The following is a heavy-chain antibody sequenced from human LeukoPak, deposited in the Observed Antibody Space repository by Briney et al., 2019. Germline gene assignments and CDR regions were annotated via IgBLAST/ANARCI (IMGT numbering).Heavy chain of an antibody. D-gene: IGHD1-26*01. CDR1: GASISSYY. V-gene: IGHV4-4*07. CDR2: IYTSGST. CDR3: ARDRWMEYVVGATAGYYFDY. J-gene: IGHJ4*02. Sequence: SETLSLTCTVSGASISSYYWSWIRQPAGKGLEWIGRIYTSGSTNYNPSLKSRVTISVDTSKNQFSLSLSSVTAADTAVYYCARDRWMEYVVGATAGYYFDYWGQGTLVTVSS.